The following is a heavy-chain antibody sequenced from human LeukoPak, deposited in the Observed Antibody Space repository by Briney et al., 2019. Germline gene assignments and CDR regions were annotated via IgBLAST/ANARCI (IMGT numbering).Heavy chain of an antibody. D-gene: IGHD3-3*01. CDR1: GFTFSSYA. CDR3: ASRSYYDFWSGYPH. J-gene: IGHJ4*02. CDR2: ISYDGSNK. Sequence: GRSLRLSCAASGFTFSSYAMHWVRQAPGKGLEWVAVISYDGSNKYYADSVKGRFTISRDNSKNTLYLQMNSLRAEDTAVYYCASRSYYDFWSGYPHWGQGTLVTVSS. V-gene: IGHV3-30*04.